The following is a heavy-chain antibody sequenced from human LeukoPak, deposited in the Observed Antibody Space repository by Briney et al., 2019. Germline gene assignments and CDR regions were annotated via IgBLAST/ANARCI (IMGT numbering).Heavy chain of an antibody. J-gene: IGHJ4*02. CDR3: ARSGLSRFGF. CDR1: GFTFDDYA. V-gene: IGHV3-9*01. Sequence: GGSLRLSCAASGFTFDDYAMHWVRQAPGKGLEWVSGISWNSGSIGYADSVKGRFTIFRDNSKNTLFLQMNSLRAEDTAVYYCARSGLSRFGFWGQGTLVTVSS. CDR2: ISWNSGSI. D-gene: IGHD2/OR15-2a*01.